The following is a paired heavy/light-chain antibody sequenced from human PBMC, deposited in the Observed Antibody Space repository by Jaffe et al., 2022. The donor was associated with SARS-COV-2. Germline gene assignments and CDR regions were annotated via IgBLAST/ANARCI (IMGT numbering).Heavy chain of an antibody. V-gene: IGHV4-59*01. CDR2: IYYSGST. D-gene: IGHD2-8*01. CDR3: ARGPLCTNGVCSPGGYYGMDV. J-gene: IGHJ6*02. CDR1: GGSISSYY. Sequence: QVQLQESGPGLVKPSETLSLTCTVSGGSISSYYWSWIRQPPGKGLEWIGYIYYSGSTNYNPSLKSRVTISVDTSKNQFSLKLSSVTAADTAVYYCARGPLCTNGVCSPGGYYGMDVWGQGTTVTVSS.
Light chain of an antibody. J-gene: IGLJ3*02. CDR3: SSYAGSNNFGV. Sequence: QSALTQPPSASGSPGQSVTISCTGTSSDVGGYNYVSWYQQHPGKAPKLMIYEVSKRPSGVPDRFSGSKSGNTASLTVSGLQAEDEADYYCSSYAGSNNFGVFGGGTKLTVL. CDR1: SSDVGGYNY. V-gene: IGLV2-8*01. CDR2: EVS.